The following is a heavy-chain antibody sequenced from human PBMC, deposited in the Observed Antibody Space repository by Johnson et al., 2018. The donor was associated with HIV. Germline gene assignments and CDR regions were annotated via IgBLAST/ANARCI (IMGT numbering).Heavy chain of an antibody. D-gene: IGHD3-16*01. Sequence: VQLVESGGGVVRPGESLRLSCAASGFTFDDYGMSWVRQGPGKGLEWVSGINWNGGSTGYADSVKGRFTISRDNAKNSLYLQMNSLRAEDTALYYCAREGPLKFGGSDAFDIWGQGTMVTVSS. V-gene: IGHV3-20*04. CDR1: GFTFDDYG. CDR3: AREGPLKFGGSDAFDI. J-gene: IGHJ3*02. CDR2: INWNGGST.